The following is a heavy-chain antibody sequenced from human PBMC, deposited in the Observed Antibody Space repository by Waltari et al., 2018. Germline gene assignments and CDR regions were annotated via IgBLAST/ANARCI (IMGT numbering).Heavy chain of an antibody. D-gene: IGHD2-2*01. CDR1: GFTYRRYW. CDR2: INYDGSQK. J-gene: IGHJ4*02. CDR3: AKSRGFEY. V-gene: IGHV3-7*01. Sequence: EVQLVESGGGLVRPGGSLRLSCGASGFTYRRYWMSWVRQTPGKGLEWVANINYDGSQKYYVDSVKGRFTISRDNAKNSLYLQMNSLRVEDTAVYYCAKSRGFEYWGQGTLITVSS.